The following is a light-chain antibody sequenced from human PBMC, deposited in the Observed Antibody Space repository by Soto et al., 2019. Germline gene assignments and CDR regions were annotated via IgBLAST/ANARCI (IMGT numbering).Light chain of an antibody. CDR1: SSEVGGYNY. J-gene: IGLJ1*01. CDR2: DVS. V-gene: IGLV2-14*01. Sequence: QSVLTQPASVSGSPGQSITISCTGTSSEVGGYNYVSWYQQHPGKAPKLMIYDVSNRPSGVSNRFSGSKSGNTASLTISGLQAEDEADYYCSSYTSSSTLLYVFGTGTRSPS. CDR3: SSYTSSSTLLYV.